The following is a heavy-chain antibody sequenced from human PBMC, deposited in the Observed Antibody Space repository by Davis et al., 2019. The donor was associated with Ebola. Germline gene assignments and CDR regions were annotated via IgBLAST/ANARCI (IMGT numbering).Heavy chain of an antibody. Sequence: GESPKIPCAASGFTFSSYGMHWVRQAPGKGLEWVAVISYDGSNKYYADSVKGRFTISRDNSKNTLYLQMNSLRAEDTAVYYCAKETMTTLDYWGQGTLVTVSS. V-gene: IGHV3-30*18. CDR2: ISYDGSNK. D-gene: IGHD4-11*01. J-gene: IGHJ4*02. CDR1: GFTFSSYG. CDR3: AKETMTTLDY.